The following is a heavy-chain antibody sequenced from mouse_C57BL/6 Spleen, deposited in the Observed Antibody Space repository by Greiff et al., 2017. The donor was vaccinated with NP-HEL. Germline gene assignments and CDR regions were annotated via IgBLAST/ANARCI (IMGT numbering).Heavy chain of an antibody. D-gene: IGHD1-1*01. CDR2: IDPEDGDT. CDR1: GFNIKDYY. Sequence: VQLQQSGAELVRPGASVKLSCTASGFNIKDYYMHWVKQRPEQGLEWIGRIDPEDGDTEYAPKFQGKATMTADTSSNTAYLQLSSLTSEDTAVYYCTTRYYYGSSWDFDVWGTGTTVTVSS. J-gene: IGHJ1*03. CDR3: TTRYYYGSSWDFDV. V-gene: IGHV14-1*01.